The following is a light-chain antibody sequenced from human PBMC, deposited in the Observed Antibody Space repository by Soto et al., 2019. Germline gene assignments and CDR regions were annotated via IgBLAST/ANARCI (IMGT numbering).Light chain of an antibody. J-gene: IGLJ1*01. CDR1: SSDVGSYNF. V-gene: IGLV2-23*01. CDR2: EGS. Sequence: QSALTQPASVSGSPGQSITISWTGTSSDVGSYNFVSWYQQHPGKAPKVMIYEGSKRPSRVSNRFSGSKSGNTASLTISGLQAEDVADYYCCSYAGSSTWVFGTGTKLTVL. CDR3: CSYAGSSTWV.